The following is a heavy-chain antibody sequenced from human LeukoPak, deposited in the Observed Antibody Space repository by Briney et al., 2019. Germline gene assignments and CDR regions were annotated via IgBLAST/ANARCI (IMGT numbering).Heavy chain of an antibody. CDR2: ISYDGSNK. CDR1: GFTFSSYA. V-gene: IGHV3-30*14. Sequence: PGRSLRLSCAASGFTFSSYAMHWVRQAPGKGLEWVAVISYDGSNKYYADSVKGRFTISRDNSKNTVYLQMNSLRAEDTAVYYCARGEMGDYVPHYFDYWGQGTLVTVSS. CDR3: ARGEMGDYVPHYFDY. J-gene: IGHJ4*02. D-gene: IGHD4-17*01.